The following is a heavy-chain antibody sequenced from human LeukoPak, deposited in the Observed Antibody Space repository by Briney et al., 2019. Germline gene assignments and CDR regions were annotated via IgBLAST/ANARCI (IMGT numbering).Heavy chain of an antibody. CDR1: GGSISGYY. CDR2: INHSGST. V-gene: IGHV4-34*01. J-gene: IGHJ4*02. CDR3: ARGLRFLEWSKIDY. D-gene: IGHD3-3*01. Sequence: SETLSLTCTVSGGSISGYYWSWIRQPPGKGLEWIGEINHSGSTNYNPSLKSRVTISVDTSKNQFSLKLSSVTAADTAVYYCARGLRFLEWSKIDYWGQGTLVTVSS.